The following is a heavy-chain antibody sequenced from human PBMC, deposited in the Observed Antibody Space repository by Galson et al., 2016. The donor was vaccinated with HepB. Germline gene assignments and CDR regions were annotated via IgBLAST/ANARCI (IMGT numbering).Heavy chain of an antibody. CDR3: ARDDSGGWYGFHYGMDV. D-gene: IGHD6-19*01. J-gene: IGHJ6*02. V-gene: IGHV4-59*01. CDR2: IYYSGRT. CDR1: GASISGSY. Sequence: SETLSLTCTVSGASISGSYLSWIRQPPGKGLEWIGYIYYSGRTNYNPSLKSRVTISVDTSKNQFPLKLSSVTAADTAVYYCARDDSGGWYGFHYGMDVWGQGTTVTVSS.